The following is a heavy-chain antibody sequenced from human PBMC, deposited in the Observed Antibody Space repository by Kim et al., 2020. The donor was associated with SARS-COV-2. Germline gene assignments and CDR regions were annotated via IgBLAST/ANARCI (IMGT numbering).Heavy chain of an antibody. J-gene: IGHJ4*02. CDR3: ARQVWFGELLFHDY. Sequence: SETLSLTCTVSGGSISSSSYYWGWIRQPPGKGLEWIGSIYYSGSTYYNPSLKSRVTISVDTSKNQFSLKLSSVTAADTAVYYCARQVWFGELLFHDYWGQGTLVTVSS. CDR1: GGSISSSSYY. CDR2: IYYSGST. D-gene: IGHD3-10*01. V-gene: IGHV4-39*01.